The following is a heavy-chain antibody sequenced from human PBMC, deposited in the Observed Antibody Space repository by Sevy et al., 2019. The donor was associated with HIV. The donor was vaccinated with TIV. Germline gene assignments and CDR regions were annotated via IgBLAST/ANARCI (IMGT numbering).Heavy chain of an antibody. V-gene: IGHV1-18*01. J-gene: IGHJ4*02. CDR3: ARGSTSWYDY. CDR2: MSPYNGNK. D-gene: IGHD2-8*01. CDR1: GYTFTTYN. Sequence: ASVKVSCKASGYTFTTYNIVWVRQAPGQGLEWLAWMSPYNGNKNYAQRVQGRVTMTKDTFTDTAFLELRSLEFDDTATYYCARGSTSWYDYWGQGTLVTVSS.